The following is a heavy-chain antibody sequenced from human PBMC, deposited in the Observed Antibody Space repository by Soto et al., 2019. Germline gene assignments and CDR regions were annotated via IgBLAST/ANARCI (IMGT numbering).Heavy chain of an antibody. CDR2: MSHSGGN. J-gene: IGHJ3*02. CDR1: GGSVNSGNYY. V-gene: IGHV4-34*01. Sequence: QVQLQQWGAGLLKPSETLSLTCAVFGGSVNSGNYYWSWIRQPPGKGLEWIGEMSHSGGNHFNPSLKSQVTISVDTSKNQFYLKMSSMTAADTALYYCARVERGTATTVVDAFDIWGPGTMVTVSS. D-gene: IGHD2-21*02. CDR3: ARVERGTATTVVDAFDI.